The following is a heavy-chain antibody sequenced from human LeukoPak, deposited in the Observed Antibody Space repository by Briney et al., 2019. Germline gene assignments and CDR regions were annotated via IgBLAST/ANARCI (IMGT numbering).Heavy chain of an antibody. CDR2: INHSGST. J-gene: IGHJ5*02. V-gene: IGHV4-34*01. D-gene: IGHD6-13*01. CDR3: ARGLAAAYTS. Sequence: SETLSLTCAVYGGSFSGYYWSWIRQPPGKGLEWIGKINHSGSTNYNPSLKSRVTISVDTSKNQFSLKLSSVTAADTAVYYCARGLAAAYTSWGQGTLVTVSS. CDR1: GGSFSGYY.